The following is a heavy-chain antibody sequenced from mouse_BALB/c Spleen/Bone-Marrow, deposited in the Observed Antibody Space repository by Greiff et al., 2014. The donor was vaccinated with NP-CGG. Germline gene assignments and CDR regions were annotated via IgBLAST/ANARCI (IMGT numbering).Heavy chain of an antibody. J-gene: IGHJ4*01. Sequence: EVQLVESGGALVQPGGSRKLSCAASGFTFSDYEMAWVRQAPGKGPEWVAFISNLAYSIYYTDTVTGRFTISRENAKNTLYLEMSSLRSEDTAMYYCARETTRGAMDYWGQGTSVTVSS. D-gene: IGHD2-1*01. CDR1: GFTFSDYE. CDR2: ISNLAYSI. V-gene: IGHV5-15*02. CDR3: ARETTRGAMDY.